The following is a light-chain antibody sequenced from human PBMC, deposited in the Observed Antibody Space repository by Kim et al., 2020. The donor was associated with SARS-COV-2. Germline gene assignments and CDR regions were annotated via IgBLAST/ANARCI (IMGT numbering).Light chain of an antibody. CDR1: QSINTY. CDR3: QQYKSPYRT. V-gene: IGKV1-5*01. J-gene: IGKJ4*01. Sequence: DIQMTQSPATLSASVGDGVTITCRASQSINTYLAWYQQKPGKAPKLVIYDASNLEGGVPSRFSGRGSGTEFTLTISSLQPDDFATYHCQQYKSPYRTFGGGTKVDIK. CDR2: DAS.